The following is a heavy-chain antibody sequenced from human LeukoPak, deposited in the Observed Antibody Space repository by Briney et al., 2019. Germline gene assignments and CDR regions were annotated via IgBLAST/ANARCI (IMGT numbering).Heavy chain of an antibody. CDR3: ARAGGYCSSTSCYRDYYYYYYMDL. D-gene: IGHD2-2*01. J-gene: IGHJ6*03. Sequence: SETLSLTCTVSGGSFSSYYWSWIRQPPGKGLEWIGYIYYSGSTNYNPSLKSRVNISVDTSKNQFSIKLSSVTASDTAVYYCARAGGYCSSTSCYRDYYYYYYMDLWGKGTTVTVSS. V-gene: IGHV4-59*01. CDR2: IYYSGST. CDR1: GGSFSSYY.